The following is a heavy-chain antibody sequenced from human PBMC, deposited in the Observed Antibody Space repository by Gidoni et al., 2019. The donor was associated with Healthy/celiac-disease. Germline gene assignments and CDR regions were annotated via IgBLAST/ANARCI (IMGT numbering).Heavy chain of an antibody. J-gene: IGHJ4*02. CDR2: IWYDGINK. Sequence: QVQLVESGGGVVQPGRSLRLSCAASGFTFSSYGMHWVRQAPGQGLEWVAVIWYDGINKYSADSVKGRFTISRDNSKNTLYLQMNSLRAEDTAVYYCAREHMITFGGVIAPTFDYWGQGTLVTVSS. CDR1: GFTFSSYG. CDR3: AREHMITFGGVIAPTFDY. V-gene: IGHV3-33*01. D-gene: IGHD3-16*02.